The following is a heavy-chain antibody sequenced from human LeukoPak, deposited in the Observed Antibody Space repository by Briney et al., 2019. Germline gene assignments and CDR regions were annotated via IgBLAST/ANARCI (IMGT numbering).Heavy chain of an antibody. D-gene: IGHD3-3*01. CDR1: ELAFSGYW. Sequence: GGSLRLSCAASELAFSGYWMSWVRQAPGRGLEWVANIKQDGSEEYYVDSVKGRFTISRDNAKNSLYLQMNSLRAEDTAVYYCARSARDYDFWQHLYYNYMDVWGKGTTVTVSS. V-gene: IGHV3-7*03. CDR2: IKQDGSEE. J-gene: IGHJ6*03. CDR3: ARSARDYDFWQHLYYNYMDV.